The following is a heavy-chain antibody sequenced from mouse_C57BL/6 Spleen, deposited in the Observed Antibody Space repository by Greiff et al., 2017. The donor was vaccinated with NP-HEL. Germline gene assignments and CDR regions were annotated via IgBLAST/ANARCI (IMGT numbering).Heavy chain of an antibody. CDR3: ARPYYGSSYYFDV. J-gene: IGHJ1*03. Sequence: EVKVEESGGGLVKPGGSLKLSCAASGFTFSSYTMSWVRQTPEKRLEWVATISGGGGNTYYPDSVKGRFTISRDNAKNTLYLQMSSLRSEDTALYYCARPYYGSSYYFDVWGTGTTVTVSS. D-gene: IGHD1-1*01. CDR1: GFTFSSYT. CDR2: ISGGGGNT. V-gene: IGHV5-9*01.